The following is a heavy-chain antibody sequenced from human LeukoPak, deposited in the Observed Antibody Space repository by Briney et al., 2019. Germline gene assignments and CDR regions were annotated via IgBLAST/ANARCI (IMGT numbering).Heavy chain of an antibody. Sequence: ASVKVSCKASGYTFTSYGISWVRQAPGQGLECMGWISAYSGNTNYAQKLQGRVTMTTDTSTSTAYMELRSLRSDDTAVYYCARDYLDTAMVEFDYWGQGTLVTVSS. CDR2: ISAYSGNT. CDR1: GYTFTSYG. D-gene: IGHD5-18*01. CDR3: ARDYLDTAMVEFDY. J-gene: IGHJ4*02. V-gene: IGHV1-18*04.